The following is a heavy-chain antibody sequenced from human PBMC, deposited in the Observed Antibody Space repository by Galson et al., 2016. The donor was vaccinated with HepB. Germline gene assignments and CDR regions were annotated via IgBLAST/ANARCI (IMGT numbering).Heavy chain of an antibody. CDR3: ARPLRGVAGPDYFDY. CDR2: ISSSSRYT. J-gene: IGHJ4*02. Sequence: SLRLSCAASGFTFSDYYMSWIRQAPGKGLEWIAYISSSSRYTNYADSVKGRFTIFRDNAKNSLHLQMSSLRAEDTAVYYCARPLRGVAGPDYFDYWGQGTLVTVSS. D-gene: IGHD6-19*01. V-gene: IGHV3-11*06. CDR1: GFTFSDYY.